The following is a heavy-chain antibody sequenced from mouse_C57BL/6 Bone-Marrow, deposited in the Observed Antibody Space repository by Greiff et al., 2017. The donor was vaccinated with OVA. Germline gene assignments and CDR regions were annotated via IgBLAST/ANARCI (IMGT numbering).Heavy chain of an antibody. J-gene: IGHJ1*03. CDR3: ASYSIWYFDV. Sequence: DVMLVESGGGLVKPGGSLKLSCAASGFTFSSYAMPWVRQTPEKRLEWVATISDGGSYTYYPDNVKGRFTISRANAKNNLYLQMSHLRSEDTAMYYCASYSIWYFDVWGTGTTVTVSS. D-gene: IGHD2-5*01. CDR1: GFTFSSYA. CDR2: ISDGGSYT. V-gene: IGHV5-4*03.